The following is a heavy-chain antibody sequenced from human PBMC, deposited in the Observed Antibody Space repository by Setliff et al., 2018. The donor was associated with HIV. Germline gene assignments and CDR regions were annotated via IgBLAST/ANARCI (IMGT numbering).Heavy chain of an antibody. Sequence: PSETLSLTCILSGGSISTSNYYWGWIRQPPGKGLEWIGSIYYSGSTYYTPSLKSRVTISVDTSENQFSLRLNSVTAADTAVYYCARYRYYYDSSGYGRWFDPWGQGTLVTVSS. CDR3: ARYRYYYDSSGYGRWFDP. D-gene: IGHD3-22*01. J-gene: IGHJ5*02. CDR2: IYYSGST. CDR1: GGSISTSNYY. V-gene: IGHV4-39*01.